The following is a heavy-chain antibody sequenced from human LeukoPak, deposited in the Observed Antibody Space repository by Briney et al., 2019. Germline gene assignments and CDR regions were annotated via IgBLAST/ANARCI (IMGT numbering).Heavy chain of an antibody. CDR1: GGSFSGYY. D-gene: IGHD3-10*02. CDR2: INHSGST. CDR3: ARGNVDPYAFDI. Sequence: SETLSLTCAVYGGSFSGYYWSWIRQPPGKGLEWIGEINHSGSTNYNPSLKSRVTISVETSKKQFSLKVRSVIAADTAVYYCARGNVDPYAFDIWGQGTMVTVSS. V-gene: IGHV4-34*01. J-gene: IGHJ3*02.